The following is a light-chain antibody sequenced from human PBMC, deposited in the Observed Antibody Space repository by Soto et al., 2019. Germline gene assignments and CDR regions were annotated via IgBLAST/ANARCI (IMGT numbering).Light chain of an antibody. Sequence: EIVLTQSPATLSLSPGERGSLSCRASQTISTYIAWYQQKPGQAPRLLIYDATDRATGIPDRFSGSGSGTDFTLTISSLEPEDFAVYYCQQRHSWPPSFGPGTKV. CDR3: QQRHSWPPS. CDR1: QTISTY. J-gene: IGKJ3*01. CDR2: DAT. V-gene: IGKV3-11*01.